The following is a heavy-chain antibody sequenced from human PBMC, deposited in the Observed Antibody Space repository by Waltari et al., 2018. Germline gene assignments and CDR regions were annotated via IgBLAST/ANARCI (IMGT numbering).Heavy chain of an antibody. CDR3: AKDPSLTTVTVDY. CDR2: ISGSGGST. J-gene: IGHJ4*02. Sequence: EVQLLESGGGLVQPGGSLRLSCAAAGFTFSSYAMSWVRRAPGKGLEWVSAISGSGGSTYYADYGKGRITISRDNSKNTLYLQMNSLRAEDTAVYYCAKDPSLTTVTVDYWGQGTLVTVSS. CDR1: GFTFSSYA. D-gene: IGHD4-17*01. V-gene: IGHV3-23*01.